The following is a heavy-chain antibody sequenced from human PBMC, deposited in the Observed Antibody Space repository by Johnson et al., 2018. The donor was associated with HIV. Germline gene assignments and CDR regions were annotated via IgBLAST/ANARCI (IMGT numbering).Heavy chain of an antibody. D-gene: IGHD6-13*01. J-gene: IGHJ3*02. V-gene: IGHV3-30*18. CDR3: AKCIWGSSLIDAFDI. CDR1: GFTVSSNY. CDR2: ISYDGSNK. Sequence: QVQLVESGGGLIQPGGSLRLSCAGSGFTVSSNYMSWVRQAPGKGLEWVAVISYDGSNKYYADSVKGRLTISRDNSKNTLYLQMNSLRAEDTAVYYCAKCIWGSSLIDAFDIWGQGTTITVSS.